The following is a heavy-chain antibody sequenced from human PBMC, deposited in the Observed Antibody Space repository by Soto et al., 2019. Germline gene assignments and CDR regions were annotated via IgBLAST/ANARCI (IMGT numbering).Heavy chain of an antibody. D-gene: IGHD3-16*01. CDR1: GFTFSNCA. CDR3: AKDRMSYNYGWDPFDX. Sequence: GGSLRLSCAASGFTFSNCAMSWVRQAPGKGLEWVSGICCGGDDKHYAYSVKGRFTITRDNANSTLFLQMISLRAEDTAVYYCAKDRMSYNYGWDPFDXWGQVTMVTVS. V-gene: IGHV3-23*01. CDR2: ICCGGDDK. J-gene: IGHJ3*02.